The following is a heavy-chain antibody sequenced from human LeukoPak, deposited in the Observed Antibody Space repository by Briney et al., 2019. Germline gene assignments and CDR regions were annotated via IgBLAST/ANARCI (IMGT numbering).Heavy chain of an antibody. J-gene: IGHJ5*02. V-gene: IGHV3-20*04. CDR3: ARANGSGSDTFVNWFDP. CDR1: GFTFDDYG. D-gene: IGHD3-10*01. CDR2: INWNGGST. Sequence: GGSLRLSCAASGFTFDDYGMSWVRQAPGKGLEWVSGINWNGGSTGYADSVKGRFTISRDNAKNSLYLQMNSLRAEDTAVYYCARANGSGSDTFVNWFDPWGQGTLVTVSS.